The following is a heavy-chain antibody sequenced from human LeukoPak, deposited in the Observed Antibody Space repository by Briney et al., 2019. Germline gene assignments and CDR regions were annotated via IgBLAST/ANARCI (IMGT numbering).Heavy chain of an antibody. D-gene: IGHD5-18*01. CDR3: AKDHGYSYGPFDY. CDR2: ISWNSGSI. CDR1: GFTFDDYA. V-gene: IGHV3-9*01. Sequence: GRSLRLSCAASGFTFDDYAMHWVRQAPGKGLEWVSGISWNSGSIGYADSVKGRFTISRDNAKNSLHLQMNSLRAEDTALYYCAKDHGYSYGPFDYWGQGTLVTVSS. J-gene: IGHJ4*02.